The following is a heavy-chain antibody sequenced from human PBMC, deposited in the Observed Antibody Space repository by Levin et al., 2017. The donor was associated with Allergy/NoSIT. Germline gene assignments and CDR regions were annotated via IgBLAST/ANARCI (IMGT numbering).Heavy chain of an antibody. CDR2: ISGSGDAT. CDR3: AKADCISVECRVRDY. V-gene: IGHV3-23*01. D-gene: IGHD2-2*01. Sequence: GESLKISCAASGFAFSNHAMSWVRQAPGKGLEWVSRISGSGDATLYADSVKGRFTIYKDDSKNTLYLQMNSLRAEDTDVYDCAKADCISVECRVRDYWGQGTRVTVSS. CDR1: GFAFSNHA. J-gene: IGHJ4*02.